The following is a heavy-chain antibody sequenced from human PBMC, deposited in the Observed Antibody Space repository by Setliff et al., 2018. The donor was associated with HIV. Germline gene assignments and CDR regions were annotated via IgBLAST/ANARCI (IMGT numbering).Heavy chain of an antibody. CDR1: ARLLSNYP. V-gene: IGHV1-69*13. CDR2: IIPVFRTP. J-gene: IGHJ4*02. Sequence: ASVKVSCKASARLLSNYPISWVRQAPGRGLEWMGGIIPVFRTPDYAQRFQDRLTITADESANTVYMELKSLRHEDTAVYFCARDRNYGGLPWYFETWGPGTLVTVSS. D-gene: IGHD4-17*01. CDR3: ARDRNYGGLPWYFET.